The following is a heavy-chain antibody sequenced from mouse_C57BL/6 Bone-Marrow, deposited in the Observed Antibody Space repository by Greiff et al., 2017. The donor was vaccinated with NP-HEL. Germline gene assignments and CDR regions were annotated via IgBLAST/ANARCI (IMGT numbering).Heavy chain of an antibody. CDR3: ARAGYYPYYYAMDY. J-gene: IGHJ4*01. CDR1: GFTFSDYY. CDR2: INYDGSST. Sequence: EVNVVESEGGLVQPGSSMKLSCTASGFTFSDYYMAWVRQVPEKGLEWVANINYDGSSTYYLDSLKSRFIISRDNAKNILYLQMSSLKSEDTATYYCARAGYYPYYYAMDYWGQGTSVTVSS. V-gene: IGHV5-16*01. D-gene: IGHD2-3*01.